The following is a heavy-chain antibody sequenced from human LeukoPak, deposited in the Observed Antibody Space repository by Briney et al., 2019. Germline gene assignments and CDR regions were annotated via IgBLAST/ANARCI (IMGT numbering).Heavy chain of an antibody. CDR1: GFTFSSYW. CDR3: ARDMIGSSGSYYQAFDI. CDR2: IKQDGSEK. Sequence: GGSLRLSCAASGFTFSSYWMSWVRQAPGKGLEWVANIKQDGSEKYYVDSMKGRFTISRDNAKNSLYLQMNSLRAEDTAVYYCARDMIGSSGSYYQAFDIWGQGTMVTVSS. D-gene: IGHD1-26*01. V-gene: IGHV3-7*01. J-gene: IGHJ3*02.